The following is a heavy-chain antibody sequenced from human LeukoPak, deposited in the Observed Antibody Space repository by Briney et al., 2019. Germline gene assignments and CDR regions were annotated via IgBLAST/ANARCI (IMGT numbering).Heavy chain of an antibody. CDR1: GSSVSDYY. CDR3: ARDREVAASNWFDP. J-gene: IGHJ5*02. CDR2: IYYSGST. V-gene: IGHV4-59*02. Sequence: SETLSLTCTVSGSSVSDYYWGWIRQPPGKGLEWIGYIYYSGSTNYNPSLKSRVTISVDTSKNQFSLKLSSVTAADTAVYYCARDREVAASNWFDPWGQGTLVTVSS. D-gene: IGHD2-15*01.